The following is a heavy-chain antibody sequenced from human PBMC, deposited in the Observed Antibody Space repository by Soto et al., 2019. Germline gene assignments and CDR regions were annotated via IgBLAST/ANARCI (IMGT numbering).Heavy chain of an antibody. CDR2: ISGSGGST. D-gene: IGHD3-10*01. Sequence: EVQLLESGGGLVQPGGSLRLSCAASGFTFSSYAMSWVRQAPGKGLEWVSAISGSGGSTYYADSVKGRFTISRDNSKNTLYLQMNSLRAEDTDVYYGAKDLRWSTMGSYFDYWGQGTLVTVSS. CDR3: AKDLRWSTMGSYFDY. V-gene: IGHV3-23*01. CDR1: GFTFSSYA. J-gene: IGHJ4*02.